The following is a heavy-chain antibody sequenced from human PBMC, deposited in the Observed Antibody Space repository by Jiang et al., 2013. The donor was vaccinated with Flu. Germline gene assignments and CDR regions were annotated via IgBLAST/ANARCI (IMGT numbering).Heavy chain of an antibody. Sequence: LLKPSETLPLTCAVYGGSFSGYYWTWIRQPPGKGLEWIGEINHSGTTNYNPSLKSRVTISVDTSKNQFSLKLSSVTAADTAVYYCARVRLFGEIIAAAGISHWFDPWGQGTLVTVSS. D-gene: IGHD6-13*01. CDR2: INHSGTT. J-gene: IGHJ5*02. CDR1: GGSFSGYY. V-gene: IGHV4-34*01. CDR3: ARVRLFGEIIAAAGISHWFDP.